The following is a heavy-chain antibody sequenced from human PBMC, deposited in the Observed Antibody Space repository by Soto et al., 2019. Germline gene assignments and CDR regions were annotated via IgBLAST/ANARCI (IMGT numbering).Heavy chain of an antibody. Sequence: GGSLRLSCAASGFTFSSYGVHWVRQAPGKGLEWVAVISYDGSNKYYADSVKGRFTISRDNSKNTLYLQMNSLRAEDTAVYYCAKLPMRAAAGTNDFDYWGQGTLVTVSS. CDR2: ISYDGSNK. D-gene: IGHD6-13*01. CDR3: AKLPMRAAAGTNDFDY. CDR1: GFTFSSYG. V-gene: IGHV3-30*18. J-gene: IGHJ4*02.